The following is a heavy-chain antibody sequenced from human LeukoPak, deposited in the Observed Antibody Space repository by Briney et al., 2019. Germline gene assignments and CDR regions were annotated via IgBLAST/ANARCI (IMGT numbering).Heavy chain of an antibody. V-gene: IGHV3-23*01. D-gene: IGHD3-9*01. Sequence: PGGSLRLSCAASGFTFSSYAMSWVRQAPGKGLEWVAGISAGGGSTYYADSVKGRFTISRDNSKNMLYLQLNSLRVEDTAVYYCAKGDPPTYYDILTGQDYWGQGTLVTVSS. J-gene: IGHJ4*02. CDR3: AKGDPPTYYDILTGQDY. CDR1: GFTFSSYA. CDR2: ISAGGGST.